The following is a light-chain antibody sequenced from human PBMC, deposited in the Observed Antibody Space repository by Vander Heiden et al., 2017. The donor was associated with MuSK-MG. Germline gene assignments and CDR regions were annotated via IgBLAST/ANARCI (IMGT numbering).Light chain of an antibody. Sequence: SYELTQPLSVSVALGQTARITCGGNNIGSKNVHWYQQQPGQAPILVIYRDSNRPSGILVLFSGSNAGNTATLTIRRAQAVDEAYYYCQVWDSSTVVFGGGTKLTVL. CDR2: RDS. J-gene: IGLJ2*01. CDR1: NIGSKN. CDR3: QVWDSSTVV. V-gene: IGLV3-9*01.